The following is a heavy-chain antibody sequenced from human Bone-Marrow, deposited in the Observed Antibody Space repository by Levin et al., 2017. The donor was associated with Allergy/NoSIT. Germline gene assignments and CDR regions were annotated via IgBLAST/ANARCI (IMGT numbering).Heavy chain of an antibody. J-gene: IGHJ6*02. Sequence: GGSLRLSCAASGFTFSSYSMNWVRQAPGKGLEWVSSISSSSSYIYYADSVKGRFTISRDNAKNSLYLQMNSLRAEDTAVYYCARNSIAVAGLYYYYGMDVWGQGTTVTVSS. D-gene: IGHD6-19*01. V-gene: IGHV3-21*01. CDR3: ARNSIAVAGLYYYYGMDV. CDR1: GFTFSSYS. CDR2: ISSSSSYI.